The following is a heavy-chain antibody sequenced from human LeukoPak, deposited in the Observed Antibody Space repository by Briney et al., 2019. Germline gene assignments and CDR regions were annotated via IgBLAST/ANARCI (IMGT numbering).Heavy chain of an antibody. Sequence: GGSLRLSCVASGFTYSNYGMNWVLQAPGKGLEWVSGIVGSGVTTYYADSVKGRFIISRDNSKNTLYLHMNGLRVEDAAIYYCARDERWIQFNYWGQGTLVTVSS. CDR1: GFTYSNYG. V-gene: IGHV3-23*01. D-gene: IGHD5-18*01. CDR2: IVGSGVTT. CDR3: ARDERWIQFNY. J-gene: IGHJ4*02.